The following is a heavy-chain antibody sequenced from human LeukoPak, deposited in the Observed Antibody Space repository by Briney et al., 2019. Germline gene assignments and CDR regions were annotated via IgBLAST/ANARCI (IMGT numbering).Heavy chain of an antibody. J-gene: IGHJ4*02. CDR1: GFTFTTYA. CDR3: AKGYGSGRFAEWWYFDY. V-gene: IGHV3-23*01. D-gene: IGHD3-10*01. Sequence: GGSLRLSCAASGFTFTTYAMSWVRQAPGKGLEWVSAISGSGGSTYYADSVKGRFTISRDNSKNTLYPQMNSLRAEDTAVYYCAKGYGSGRFAEWWYFDYWGQGTLVTVSS. CDR2: ISGSGGST.